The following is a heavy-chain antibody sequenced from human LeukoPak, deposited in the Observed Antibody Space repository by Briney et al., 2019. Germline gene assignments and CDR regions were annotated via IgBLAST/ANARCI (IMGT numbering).Heavy chain of an antibody. D-gene: IGHD4-23*01. Sequence: GGSLSLSCAASGFTFSDYYMSWIRQAPGKGLEWVSYISGNSGYTNYADSVKGRFTISRDNAKNSLFLHMNSLRPEDTALYYCATTNDIGNYYFDFWGQGSLVTVSS. CDR2: ISGNSGYT. V-gene: IGHV3-11*06. CDR3: ATTNDIGNYYFDF. J-gene: IGHJ4*02. CDR1: GFTFSDYY.